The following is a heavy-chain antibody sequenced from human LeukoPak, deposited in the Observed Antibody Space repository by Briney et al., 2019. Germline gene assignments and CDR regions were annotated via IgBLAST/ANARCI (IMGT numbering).Heavy chain of an antibody. CDR1: GFTFSSYA. D-gene: IGHD3-22*01. CDR3: ARDPAMIVPDY. V-gene: IGHV3-30-3*01. Sequence: GRSLGLSCAASGFTFSSYAMHWVRQAPGKGLEWVAVISYDGSNKYYADSVKGRFTISRDNSKNTLYLQMNSLRAEDTAVYYCARDPAMIVPDYWGQGTPVTVSS. J-gene: IGHJ4*02. CDR2: ISYDGSNK.